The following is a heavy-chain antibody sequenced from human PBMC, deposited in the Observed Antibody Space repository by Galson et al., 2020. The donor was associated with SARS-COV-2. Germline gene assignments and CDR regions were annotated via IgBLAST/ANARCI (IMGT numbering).Heavy chain of an antibody. Sequence: ETSETLSLTCTVSGGSISSGGYYWSWIRQHPGKGLEWIGYIYYSGSTYYNPSLKSRVTISVDTPKNQFSLKLSSVTAADTAGYYCARARIVVVINAFDSWGQWTMVTVSS. CDR1: GGSISSGGYY. V-gene: IGHV4-31*03. CDR2: IYYSGST. J-gene: IGHJ3*02. D-gene: IGHD3-22*01. CDR3: ARARIVVVINAFDS.